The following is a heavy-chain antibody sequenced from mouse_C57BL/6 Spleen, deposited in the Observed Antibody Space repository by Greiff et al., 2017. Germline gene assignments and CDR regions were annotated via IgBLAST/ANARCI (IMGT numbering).Heavy chain of an antibody. D-gene: IGHD1-1*01. CDR3: ARSITTVVATGFDY. CDR1: GYTFTSYW. V-gene: IGHV1-64*01. CDR2: IHPNSGTT. Sequence: QVQLQQPGAELVKPGASVKLSCKASGYTFTSYWMHWVKQRPGQGLEWIGMIHPNSGTTSYNQKFKGKATLTVDQSSSTAYMQLNSLTSEDSAVYYCARSITTVVATGFDYWGQGTTLTVSS. J-gene: IGHJ2*01.